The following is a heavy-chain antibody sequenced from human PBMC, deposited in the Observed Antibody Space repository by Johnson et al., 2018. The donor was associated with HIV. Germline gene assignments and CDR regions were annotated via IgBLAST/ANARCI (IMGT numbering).Heavy chain of an antibody. V-gene: IGHV3-30*03. J-gene: IGHJ3*02. D-gene: IGHD2-8*01. CDR3: ARDTWVLSYAFDI. Sequence: QVQLVKSGGGLVQPGGSLRLSCAASGFTFSSYGMHWVRQAPGKGLEWLAVISYDGSNKYYADSVKGRFTISRDNSKNTLYLQMNSLRAEDTAVYYCARDTWVLSYAFDIWGQGTMVTVSS. CDR2: ISYDGSNK. CDR1: GFTFSSYG.